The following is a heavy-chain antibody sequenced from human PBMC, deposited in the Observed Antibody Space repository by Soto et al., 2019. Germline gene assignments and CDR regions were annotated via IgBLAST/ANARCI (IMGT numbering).Heavy chain of an antibody. CDR2: IYSGGST. CDR1: GFTVSRNH. V-gene: IGHV3-53*01. CDR3: ARDPPATRHGMDV. Sequence: GGSLRLSCAASGFTVSRNHMSWVRQAPGKGLEWVSVIYSGGSTYYADPVRGRFTISRDNSKNTLYLQMKSLRAEDTAVYYCARDPPATRHGMDVWGQGTTVTVSS. J-gene: IGHJ6*02.